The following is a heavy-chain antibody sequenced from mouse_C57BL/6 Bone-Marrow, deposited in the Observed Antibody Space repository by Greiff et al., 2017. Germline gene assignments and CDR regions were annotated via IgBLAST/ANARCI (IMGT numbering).Heavy chain of an antibody. CDR1: GYTFTSYW. V-gene: IGHV1-55*01. CDR3: ARTLLFSWYFDV. D-gene: IGHD1-1*01. Sequence: QVQLQQPGAELVKPGASVKMSCKASGYTFTSYWITWVKQRPGQGLEWIGDMYPGSGSTNYNEKFKSKATLTVDKSSSTAYMQLSSLTSEDSAVYYCARTLLFSWYFDVWGTGTTVTVSS. J-gene: IGHJ1*03. CDR2: MYPGSGST.